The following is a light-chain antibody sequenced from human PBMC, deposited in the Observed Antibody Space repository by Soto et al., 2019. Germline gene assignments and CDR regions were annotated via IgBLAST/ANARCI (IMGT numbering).Light chain of an antibody. Sequence: DIQMTQSPSTLSASVGDRVTITCRASQSINSWLAWYQQKPGKAPKLLIYDASSLKSGVPSRFSGSGSGTDFTLTISSLQPDDVATYYCQQYKTYPWTFGQGTKVEIK. CDR2: DAS. J-gene: IGKJ1*01. CDR3: QQYKTYPWT. V-gene: IGKV1-5*01. CDR1: QSINSW.